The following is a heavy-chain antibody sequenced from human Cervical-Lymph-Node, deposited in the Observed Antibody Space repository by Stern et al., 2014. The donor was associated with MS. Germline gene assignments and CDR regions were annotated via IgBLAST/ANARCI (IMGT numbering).Heavy chain of an antibody. J-gene: IGHJ4*02. CDR3: ARDKLYAAVD. V-gene: IGHV1-3*01. D-gene: IGHD2-8*01. CDR1: GYTSTSYA. CDR2: ISAGNSNT. Sequence: QVQLVQSGAEVKKPGASVKVSCKASGYTSTSYAMHWVRQAPGQRLEWMGWISAGNSNTVYSQKFQGRVTITRDTSASTAYMELSNLRSEDTAVYYCARDKLYAAVDWGQGTLVTVSS.